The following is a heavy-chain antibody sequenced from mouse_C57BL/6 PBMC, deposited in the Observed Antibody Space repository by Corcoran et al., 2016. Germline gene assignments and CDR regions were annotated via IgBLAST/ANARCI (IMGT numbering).Heavy chain of an antibody. CDR1: GYSITSGYY. J-gene: IGHJ2*01. CDR3: AREELGLGY. CDR2: ISYDGSN. V-gene: IGHV3-6*01. D-gene: IGHD4-1*01. Sequence: DVQLQESGPGLVKPSQSLSLTCSVTGYSITSGYYWNWIRQFPGNKLEWMGYISYDGSNNYNPSLKNRISITRDTSKNQFFLKLNSVTTEDTATYYCAREELGLGYWGQGTTLTVSS.